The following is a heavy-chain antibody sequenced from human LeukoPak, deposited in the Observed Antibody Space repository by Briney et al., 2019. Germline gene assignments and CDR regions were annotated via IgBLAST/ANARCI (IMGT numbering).Heavy chain of an antibody. CDR3: ASEYCSGGSCYFVN. V-gene: IGHV4-31*03. CDR2: IHYNGST. Sequence: SQTLSLTCTVSGGSINTGDYYSSWIRQHPGKGLEWIGYIHYNGSTYYNPSLRSRVTISGDTSKNQFSLKLISVTAADTAVYYCASEYCSGGSCYFVNWGQGTLVTVSS. J-gene: IGHJ4*02. CDR1: GGSINTGDYY. D-gene: IGHD2-15*01.